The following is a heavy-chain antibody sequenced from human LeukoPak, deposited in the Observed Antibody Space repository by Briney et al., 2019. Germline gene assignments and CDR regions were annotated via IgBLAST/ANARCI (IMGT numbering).Heavy chain of an antibody. CDR2: ISGTDNNT. V-gene: IGHV3-23*01. J-gene: IGHJ4*02. Sequence: GGSLRLSCAASGFTFSSYAMTWVRQAPGEGLEWVSTISGTDNNTYYADSVKGRFTVSRDNSKNTLYLQMNSLRAEDTAVYYCAKGSGSSWPTFDYWGQGTLVTVSS. CDR3: AKGSGSSWPTFDY. CDR1: GFTFSSYA. D-gene: IGHD6-13*01.